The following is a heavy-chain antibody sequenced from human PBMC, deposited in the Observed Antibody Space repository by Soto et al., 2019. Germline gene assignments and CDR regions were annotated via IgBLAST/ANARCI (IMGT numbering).Heavy chain of an antibody. CDR2: INHSGIT. V-gene: IGHV4-34*01. CDR1: GGSLSNYY. Sequence: QVQLQQWGAGLLKPSETLSLSCGVYGGSLSNYYWNWIRQPPGKGLEWIGEINHSGITSYSPYLKSRVTISVHTSNHQFSLKLTSVTAADTAVYYCARKWRFLGGNGIEPWGQGPVVTVSS. CDR3: ARKWRFLGGNGIEP. D-gene: IGHD3-3*01. J-gene: IGHJ5*02.